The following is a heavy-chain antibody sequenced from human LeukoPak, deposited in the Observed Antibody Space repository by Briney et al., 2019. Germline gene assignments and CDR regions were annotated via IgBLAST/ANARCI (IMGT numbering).Heavy chain of an antibody. V-gene: IGHV3-30*18. Sequence: GGSLRPSCAASGFPFHDHDMYWVRQTPGKGLEWVALISHGGGKEHYAESVKGRFTISRDNSRNTVYLQMSSLRSDDTAIYYCAKTLDGFWPQFDFWGQGTLLTVSS. CDR1: GFPFHDHD. CDR3: AKTLDGFWPQFDF. J-gene: IGHJ4*02. D-gene: IGHD5-24*01. CDR2: ISHGGGKE.